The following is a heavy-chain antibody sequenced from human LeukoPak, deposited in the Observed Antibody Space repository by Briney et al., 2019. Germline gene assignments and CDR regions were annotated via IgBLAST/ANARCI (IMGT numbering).Heavy chain of an antibody. D-gene: IGHD3-22*01. CDR2: INSDGSST. CDR1: GFTFSSYW. Sequence: SGGSVRLSCAASGFTFSSYWMHWVRQAPGKGLVWVSRINSDGSSTSYADSVKGRFTISRDNAKNTLYLQMNSLRAEDTAVYYCAREADYDSSGYPLDYWGQGTLVTVSS. CDR3: AREADYDSSGYPLDY. V-gene: IGHV3-74*01. J-gene: IGHJ4*02.